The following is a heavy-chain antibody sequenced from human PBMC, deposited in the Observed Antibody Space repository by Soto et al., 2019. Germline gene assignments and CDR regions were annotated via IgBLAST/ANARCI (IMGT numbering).Heavy chain of an antibody. CDR1: GFTFSSYS. J-gene: IGHJ5*02. D-gene: IGHD3-10*01. Sequence: PGGSLRLSCAASGFTFSSYSMNWVRQAPGKGLEWVSSISSSSSYIYYADSVKGRFTISRDNAKNSLYLQMNSLRAEDTAVYYCARMITMVRGVIKWEFDWFDPWGQGTLVTVSS. CDR3: ARMITMVRGVIKWEFDWFDP. V-gene: IGHV3-21*01. CDR2: ISSSSSYI.